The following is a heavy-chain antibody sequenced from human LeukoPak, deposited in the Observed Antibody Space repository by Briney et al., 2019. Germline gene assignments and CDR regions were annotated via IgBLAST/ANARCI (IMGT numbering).Heavy chain of an antibody. D-gene: IGHD3-10*01. J-gene: IGHJ4*02. CDR1: GDSISSSAYF. Sequence: RSETVSLTCIVSGDSISSSAYFWGWIRQPPGKGLEWIGSIYYSGKTYYSASLKSRVTMSVDTSKNLFSLRLTSVTAADTAIFYCARRRWYGGFDFWAQGTVHRVSS. CDR3: ARRRWYGGFDF. CDR2: IYYSGKT. V-gene: IGHV4-39*01.